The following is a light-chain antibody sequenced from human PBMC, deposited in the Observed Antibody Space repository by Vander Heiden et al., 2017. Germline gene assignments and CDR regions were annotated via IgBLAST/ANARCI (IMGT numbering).Light chain of an antibody. CDR2: AAT. CDR1: QTIRDY. V-gene: IGKV1-39*01. J-gene: IGKJ4*01. CDR3: QQSYSTPLT. Sequence: EIQLTQSPSSLSASIGDRVSISCRTSQTIRDYVNWFQQKSAKAPKLLIYAATRLQSGVPSGFSGSGSGTDFTLTISSLQPEDIAVYYCQQSYSTPLTFGGGTRVEI.